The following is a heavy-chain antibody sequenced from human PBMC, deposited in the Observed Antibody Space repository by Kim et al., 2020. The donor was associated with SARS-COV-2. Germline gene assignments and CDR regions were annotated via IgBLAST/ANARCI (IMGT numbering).Heavy chain of an antibody. D-gene: IGHD6-13*01. V-gene: IGHV4-4*02. J-gene: IGHJ4*02. CDR1: GGSISSSNW. CDR2: IYHSGST. CDR3: ARESSSWYLEIGY. Sequence: SETLSLTCAVSGGSISSSNWWSWVRQPPGKGLEWIGEIYHSGSTNYNPSLKSRVTISVDKSKNQFSLKLSSVTAAYTAVYYCARESSSWYLEIGYWGQGTLVTVSS.